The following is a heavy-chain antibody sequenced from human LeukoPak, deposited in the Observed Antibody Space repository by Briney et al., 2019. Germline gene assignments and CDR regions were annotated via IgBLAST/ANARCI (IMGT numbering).Heavy chain of an antibody. Sequence: GGSLRLSCAGSGFTFSSYVMSWVRQAPGKGLEWVSVISGSGVNTDYADSVKGRFTISRDNSKNTLYLQMNSLRAEDTAVYYCAKNGDRGAYCTGGTCYPYFYYYMDVWGKGTTVTVSS. CDR2: ISGSGVNT. CDR1: GFTFSSYV. D-gene: IGHD2-15*01. V-gene: IGHV3-23*01. J-gene: IGHJ6*03. CDR3: AKNGDRGAYCTGGTCYPYFYYYMDV.